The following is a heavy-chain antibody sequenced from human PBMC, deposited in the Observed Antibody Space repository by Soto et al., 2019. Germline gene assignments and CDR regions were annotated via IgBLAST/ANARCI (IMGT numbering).Heavy chain of an antibody. CDR1: GFTFSSYG. V-gene: IGHV3-30*18. D-gene: IGHD3-10*01. CDR2: ISYDGSNK. J-gene: IGHJ6*02. Sequence: PGGSLRLSCTASGFTFSSYGMHWVRQDQGKGLERVAVISYDGSNKYYADSVKGRFTISRDNSKNTLYLQMNSLRAEDTAVYYCAKDLGDRFGEFPENYYYGMDVWGQGTTVTVSS. CDR3: AKDLGDRFGEFPENYYYGMDV.